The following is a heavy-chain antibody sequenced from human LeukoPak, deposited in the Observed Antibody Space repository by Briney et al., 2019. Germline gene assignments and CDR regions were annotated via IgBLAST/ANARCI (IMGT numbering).Heavy chain of an antibody. D-gene: IGHD5-12*01. CDR2: IKSKTEGGTT. J-gene: IGHJ4*02. CDR1: GFTFSNAW. V-gene: IGHV3-15*01. CDR3: TTESGYEGLFDY. Sequence: GGSLRLSCAASGFTFSNAWMSWVRQAPGKGLEWVGRIKSKTEGGTTDFAAPVKGRFTISRDDSKNTLYLQMNSLKSEDTAVYYCTTESGYEGLFDYWGQGTLVTVSS.